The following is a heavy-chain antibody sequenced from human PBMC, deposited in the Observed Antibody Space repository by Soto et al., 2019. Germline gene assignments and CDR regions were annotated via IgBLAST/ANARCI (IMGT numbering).Heavy chain of an antibody. Sequence: PSETLSLTCIVSGCSISNYYWSWIRQPPGKGLEWIGYIYYSGSTNYNPSLQSRVTISVDTSKNQFSLKLSSVTAADTAVYYCARAVLPATAPFDYWGQGTLVTVS. CDR2: IYYSGST. D-gene: IGHD2-2*01. CDR1: GCSISNYY. V-gene: IGHV4-59*01. J-gene: IGHJ4*02. CDR3: ARAVLPATAPFDY.